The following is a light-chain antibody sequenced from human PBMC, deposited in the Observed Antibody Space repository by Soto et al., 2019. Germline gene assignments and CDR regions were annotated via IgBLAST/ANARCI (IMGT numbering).Light chain of an antibody. CDR3: QQYDNYSPPDT. V-gene: IGKV1-5*03. Sequence: DIQMTQSPSSLSASVGDRVTITCRASQSISSWLAWYQQIPGKAPQLLIYGASNLEDGVPSRFSGSGSGTEFTLTISRLQPEDFATCYCQQYDNYSPPDTFGQGTKLE. J-gene: IGKJ2*01. CDR2: GAS. CDR1: QSISSW.